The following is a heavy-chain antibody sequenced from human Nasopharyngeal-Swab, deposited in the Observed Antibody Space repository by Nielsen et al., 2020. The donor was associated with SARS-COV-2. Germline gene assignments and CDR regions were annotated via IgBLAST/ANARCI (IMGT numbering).Heavy chain of an antibody. CDR2: ISYDGSSK. V-gene: IGHV3-30-3*01. Sequence: GESLKISCAASGFTFSSDAMHWVRQAPGKGLEWVAVISYDGSSKYYADSVKGRFTISRDNSKNTLYLQMNSLRAEDTAVYYCARDAVDSGSYQPYYWGQGTLVTVSS. D-gene: IGHD1-26*01. J-gene: IGHJ4*02. CDR1: GFTFSSDA. CDR3: ARDAVDSGSYQPYY.